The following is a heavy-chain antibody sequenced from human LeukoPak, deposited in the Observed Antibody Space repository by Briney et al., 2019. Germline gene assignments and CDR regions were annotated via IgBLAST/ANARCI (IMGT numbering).Heavy chain of an antibody. CDR1: GFTFSSYS. CDR3: AREIVSGWWDAFDI. CDR2: ISSSSSTI. V-gene: IGHV3-48*01. J-gene: IGHJ3*02. D-gene: IGHD6-19*01. Sequence: GGSLRLSCAASGFTFSSYSMNWVRQAPGKGLEWVSYISSSSSTIYYADSVKGRFTISRDNAKNSLYLQMNSLRAEDTAVYYCAREIVSGWWDAFDIWGQGTMVTVSS.